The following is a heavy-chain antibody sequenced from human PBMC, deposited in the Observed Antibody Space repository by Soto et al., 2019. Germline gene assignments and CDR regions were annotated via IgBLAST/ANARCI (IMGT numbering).Heavy chain of an antibody. V-gene: IGHV4-59*08. CDR3: ARHAKSSGWFDP. CDR1: GGSISGAY. CDR2: IYYSGGT. Sequence: QVQLQESGPGLLKPSETLSLTCTVSGGSISGAYWSWIRQPPGKGLEWIGYIYYSGGTNYNPSLRSRVTISVDTSKNQFSLKLSSVTAADTAVYYCARHAKSSGWFDPWGQGTLVTVSS. J-gene: IGHJ5*02. D-gene: IGHD6-25*01.